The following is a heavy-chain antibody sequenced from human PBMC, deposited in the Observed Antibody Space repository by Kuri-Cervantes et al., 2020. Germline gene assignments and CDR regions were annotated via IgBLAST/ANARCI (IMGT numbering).Heavy chain of an antibody. D-gene: IGHD6-19*01. CDR2: IIHSGST. J-gene: IGHJ4*02. CDR1: GGSLSGYY. V-gene: IGHV4-34*01. CDR3: ARGQGKRSSSGWASMGY. Sequence: GSLRLSCAVYGGSLSGYYWSWIRQPPGKGLEWIGEIIHSGSTNYNPSLKSRVTISVDTSKNQFSLKLSSVTAADTAVYYCARGQGKRSSSGWASMGYWGQGTLVTVSS.